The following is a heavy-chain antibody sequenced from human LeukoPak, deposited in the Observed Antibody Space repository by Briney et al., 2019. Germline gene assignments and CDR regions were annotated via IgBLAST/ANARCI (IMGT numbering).Heavy chain of an antibody. Sequence: LPGGSLRLSCAASGFTFDDYGMSWVRQAPGKGLEWVSGINWNGGSTGYADSVKGRFTISRDNAKNSLYLQMNSLRAEDTALYYCARGRGMYYYDSSGQEYEEGDAFDIWGQGTMVTVSS. CDR2: INWNGGST. CDR3: ARGRGMYYYDSSGQEYEEGDAFDI. D-gene: IGHD3-22*01. V-gene: IGHV3-20*04. CDR1: GFTFDDYG. J-gene: IGHJ3*02.